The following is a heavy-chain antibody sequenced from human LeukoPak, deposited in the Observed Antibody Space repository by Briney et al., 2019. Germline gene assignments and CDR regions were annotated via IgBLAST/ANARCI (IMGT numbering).Heavy chain of an antibody. V-gene: IGHV1-18*01. J-gene: IGHJ4*02. D-gene: IGHD6-13*01. CDR2: ISAYNGNT. CDR3: ARDSGIAAAAPPGGY. Sequence: ASVKVSCKASGYTFTSYGISWVRQAPGQGLGWMGWISAYNGNTNYAQKLQGRVTMTTDTSTSTAYMELRSLRSDDTAVYYCARDSGIAAAAPPGGYWGQGTLVTVSS. CDR1: GYTFTSYG.